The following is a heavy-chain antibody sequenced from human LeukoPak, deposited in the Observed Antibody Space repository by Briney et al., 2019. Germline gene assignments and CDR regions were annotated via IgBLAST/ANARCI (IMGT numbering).Heavy chain of an antibody. CDR2: INWNGGST. D-gene: IGHD3-22*01. V-gene: IGHV3-20*04. CDR1: GFTFDDYG. Sequence: PGGSLRLSCAASGFTFDDYGMSWVRQAPGKGLEWVSGINWNGGSTGYADSVKGRFTISRDNSKNTLYLQMNSLRAEDTAVYYCAKDPKHYYDSSGPWGQGTLVTVSS. CDR3: AKDPKHYYDSSGP. J-gene: IGHJ4*02.